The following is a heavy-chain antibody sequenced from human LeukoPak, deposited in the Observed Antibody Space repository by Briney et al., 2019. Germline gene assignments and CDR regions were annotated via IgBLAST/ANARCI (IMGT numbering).Heavy chain of an antibody. CDR2: IIPIFGTA. D-gene: IGHD6-6*01. Sequence: ASVKVSCKASGGTFSSYAISWVRQAPGQGLEWMGGIIPIFGTANYAQKFQGRVTITTDESTSTAYVELSSLRSEDTAVYYCARTPFEYSSSSVYFGYWGQGTLVTVSS. CDR1: GGTFSSYA. CDR3: ARTPFEYSSSSVYFGY. J-gene: IGHJ4*02. V-gene: IGHV1-69*05.